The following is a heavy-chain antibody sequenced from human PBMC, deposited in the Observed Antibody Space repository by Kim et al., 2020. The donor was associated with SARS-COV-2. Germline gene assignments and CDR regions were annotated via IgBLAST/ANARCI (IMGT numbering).Heavy chain of an antibody. D-gene: IGHD1-26*01. CDR1: GFTFSSYG. CDR3: AKEPGSYSVY. J-gene: IGHJ4*02. Sequence: GGSLRLSCAASGFTFSSYGMHWVRQAPGKGLEWVAVISYDGSNKYYADSVKGRFTISRDNSKNTLYLQMNSLRAEDTAVYYCAKEPGSYSVYWGQGTLVTVSS. V-gene: IGHV3-30*18. CDR2: ISYDGSNK.